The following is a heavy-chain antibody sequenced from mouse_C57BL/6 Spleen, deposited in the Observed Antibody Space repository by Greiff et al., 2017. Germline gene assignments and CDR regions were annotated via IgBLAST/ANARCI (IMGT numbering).Heavy chain of an antibody. CDR1: GYTFTDYY. D-gene: IGHD1-1*01. Sequence: EVQLQQSGPELVKPGASVKISCKASGYTFTDYYMNWVKQSHGKSLEWIGDINPNNGGTSYNQKFKGKATLTVDKSSSTAYMELRSLTSEDSAVYYCARSDYYYGSSYGYWYFDVWGTGTTVTVSS. CDR3: ARSDYYYGSSYGYWYFDV. V-gene: IGHV1-26*01. CDR2: INPNNGGT. J-gene: IGHJ1*03.